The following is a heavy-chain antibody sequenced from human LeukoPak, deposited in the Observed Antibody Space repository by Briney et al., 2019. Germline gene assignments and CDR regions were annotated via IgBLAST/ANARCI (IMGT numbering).Heavy chain of an antibody. CDR3: AREVLVGATSWFDP. J-gene: IGHJ5*02. Sequence: SETLSLTCTVSGGSISSYYWSWIRQPPGKRLEWIGYIYYSGSTNYNPSLKSRVTISVDTSKNQFSLKLSSVTAADTAVYYCAREVLVGATSWFDPWGQGTLVTVSS. D-gene: IGHD1-26*01. V-gene: IGHV4-59*01. CDR2: IYYSGST. CDR1: GGSISSYY.